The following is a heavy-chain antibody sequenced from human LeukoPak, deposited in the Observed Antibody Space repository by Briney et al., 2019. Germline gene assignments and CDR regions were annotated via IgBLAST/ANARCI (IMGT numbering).Heavy chain of an antibody. CDR1: GFTFSSYA. CDR3: AKKSYGSGSYLVYFDY. CDR2: ISGSGGST. D-gene: IGHD3-10*01. V-gene: IGHV3-23*01. J-gene: IGHJ4*02. Sequence: TGGSLRLSCAASGFTFSSYAMSWVRQAPGKGLEWVSAISGSGGSTYYADSVKGRFTISRDNSKNTLYLQMNSLRAEDTAVYYCAKKSYGSGSYLVYFDYWGQGTLVTVSS.